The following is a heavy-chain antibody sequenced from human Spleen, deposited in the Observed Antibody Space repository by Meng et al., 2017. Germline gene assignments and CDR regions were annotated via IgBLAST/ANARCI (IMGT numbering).Heavy chain of an antibody. D-gene: IGHD6-13*01. Sequence: GGSLRLSCAASGFTVTSNEMSWVRQAPGKGLEWVSSICGDSTYYADSGKGRVTVSRDNSKNTLHLQMNSLRAEDTAVYYCARDASDTEQLPYYFGMDVWGQGTLVTVSS. V-gene: IGHV3-38-3*01. CDR3: ARDASDTEQLPYYFGMDV. J-gene: IGHJ6*02. CDR1: GFTVTSNE. CDR2: ICGDST.